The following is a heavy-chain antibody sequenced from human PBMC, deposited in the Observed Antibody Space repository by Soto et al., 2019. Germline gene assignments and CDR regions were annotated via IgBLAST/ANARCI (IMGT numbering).Heavy chain of an antibody. Sequence: QVQLVQSGAEVKKPGSSVKVSCKASGCTFSSYAISWVRQSPGQGLEWMGGIIPIFGTANYARKFQGRVTITADKSTSTAYMELGSMRSEDTAVYYCARDLYSSSWYGSYDYYGMDVWGQGTTVTVSS. D-gene: IGHD6-13*01. CDR1: GCTFSSYA. J-gene: IGHJ6*02. CDR3: ARDLYSSSWYGSYDYYGMDV. V-gene: IGHV1-69*06. CDR2: IIPIFGTA.